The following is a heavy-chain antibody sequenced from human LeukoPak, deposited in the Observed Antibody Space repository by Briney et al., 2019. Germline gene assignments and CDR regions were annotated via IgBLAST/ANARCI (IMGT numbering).Heavy chain of an antibody. J-gene: IGHJ4*02. CDR3: VRSLGGGSY. D-gene: IGHD5-24*01. CDR2: INQDASQK. V-gene: IGHV3-7*03. CDR1: GFSFSSYW. Sequence: PGGSLRLSCAASGFSFSSYWMSWVRQAPGKGLQWLANINQDASQKYYLDSVKGRFTISRDNAKNSLYLQMNSLRVEDTAIYYCVRSLGGGSYWGQGTLVIVSP.